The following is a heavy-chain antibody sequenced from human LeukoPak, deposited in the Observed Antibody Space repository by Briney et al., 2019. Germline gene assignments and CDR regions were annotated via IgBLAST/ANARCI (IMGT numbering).Heavy chain of an antibody. CDR2: ISGSGGST. V-gene: IGHV3-23*01. CDR3: AKEKGITTAGMSFFDY. J-gene: IGHJ4*02. Sequence: GGSLRLSCAASGFTFSSYAMSWVRQAPGKGLEWVSAISGSGGSTYYADSVKGRFTISRDNSKNTLYLQMNSLRAEDTAVYYCAKEKGITTAGMSFFDYWGQGILVTVSS. D-gene: IGHD6-13*01. CDR1: GFTFSSYA.